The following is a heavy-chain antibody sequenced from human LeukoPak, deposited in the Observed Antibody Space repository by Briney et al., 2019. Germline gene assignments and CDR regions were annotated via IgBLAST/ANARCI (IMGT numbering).Heavy chain of an antibody. J-gene: IGHJ3*02. Sequence: SQTLSLTCAVSGGSISSGGYSWSWIRQPPGKGLEWIGYIYHSGSTYYNPSLKSRVTISVDRSKNQFSLKLSSVTAADTAVYYCARGPAAGIPRVAFDIWGQGTMVTVSS. V-gene: IGHV4-30-2*01. CDR2: IYHSGST. CDR1: GGSISSGGYS. D-gene: IGHD6-13*01. CDR3: ARGPAAGIPRVAFDI.